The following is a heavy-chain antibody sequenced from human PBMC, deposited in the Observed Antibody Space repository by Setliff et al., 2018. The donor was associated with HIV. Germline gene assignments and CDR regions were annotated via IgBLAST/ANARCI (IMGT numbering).Heavy chain of an antibody. D-gene: IGHD2-21*02. CDR3: ARELPGVCYFDD. V-gene: IGHV1-18*01. CDR2: ISAYNGNT. J-gene: IGHJ4*02. CDR1: GYTFTSYG. Sequence: GASVKVSCKASGYTFTSYGISWVRQAPGQGLEWMGWISAYNGNTNYAQKLQGRVTMTTDTSTSAIYMELNGLTSEDTAVYYCARELPGVCYFDDWGQGTLVTVSS.